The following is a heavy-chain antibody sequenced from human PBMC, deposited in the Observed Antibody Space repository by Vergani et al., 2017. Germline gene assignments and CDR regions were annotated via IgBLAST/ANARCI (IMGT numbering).Heavy chain of an antibody. D-gene: IGHD1-20*01. CDR3: AKDPGEGITGILHPD. CDR1: GFTFSSYG. J-gene: IGHJ4*02. Sequence: QVQLVESGGGVVQPGRSLRLSCAASGFTFSSYGMHWVRQAPGKGLEWVAVISYDGSNKYYADSVKGRFTISRDNSKNTLYLQMNSLRAEDTAVYYWAKDPGEGITGILHPDWGQGTLVTVSS. V-gene: IGHV3-30*18. CDR2: ISYDGSNK.